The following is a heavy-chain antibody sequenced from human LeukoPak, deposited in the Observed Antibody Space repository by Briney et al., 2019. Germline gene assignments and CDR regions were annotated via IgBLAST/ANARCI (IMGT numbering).Heavy chain of an antibody. V-gene: IGHV3-23*01. D-gene: IGHD6-6*01. CDR1: GFTFSSYA. J-gene: IGHJ5*02. CDR2: ISGSGGST. CDR3: ARDSSSSGAGWFDP. Sequence: GGSLRLSCAASGFTFSSYAMSWVRQAPGKGLEWVSAISGSGGSTYYADSVKGRFTISRDNSKNTLYLQTNSLRAEDTAVYYCARDSSSSGAGWFDPWGQGTLVTVSS.